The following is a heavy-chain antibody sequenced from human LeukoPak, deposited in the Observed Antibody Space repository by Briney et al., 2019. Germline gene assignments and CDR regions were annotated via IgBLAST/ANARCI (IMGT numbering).Heavy chain of an antibody. CDR3: ARGSTGGWFDP. Sequence: SETLSLTCAVYGGSFSGYYWSWIRQPPGKGLEWIGEINHSGSTNYNPSLKSRVTISVDTSKNQFPLKLSSVTAADTAVYYCARGSTGGWFDPWGQGTLVTVSS. CDR2: INHSGST. V-gene: IGHV4-34*01. CDR1: GGSFSGYY. J-gene: IGHJ5*02.